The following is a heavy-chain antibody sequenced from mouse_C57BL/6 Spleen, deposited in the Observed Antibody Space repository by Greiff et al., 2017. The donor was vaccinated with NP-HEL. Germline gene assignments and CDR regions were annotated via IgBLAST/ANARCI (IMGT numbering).Heavy chain of an antibody. CDR3: ARDSNYVLGHYAMDY. CDR1: GFSLTSYG. V-gene: IGHV2-6*03. J-gene: IGHJ4*01. Sequence: VQLQQSGPGLVAPSQSLSITCTVSGFSLTSYGVHWVRQPPGKGLEWLVVIWSDGSTTYNSALKSRLSISKDNSKSQVFLKMNSLQTDDTAMYYCARDSNYVLGHYAMDYWGQGTSVTVSS. CDR2: IWSDGST. D-gene: IGHD2-5*01.